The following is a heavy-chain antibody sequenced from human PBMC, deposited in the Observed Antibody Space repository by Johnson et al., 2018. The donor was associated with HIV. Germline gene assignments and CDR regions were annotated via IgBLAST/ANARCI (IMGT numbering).Heavy chain of an antibody. V-gene: IGHV3-11*04. J-gene: IGHJ3*02. Sequence: QVQLVESGGGLVKPGGSLRLSCAASGFTFSDYYMSWIRQTPGKGLEWVSYISSSGTTVYNVDSVKGRFSISRDNAKQSLYLQMNSLRAEDTAVYYCAPAGPDAFDIWGQGTMVTVSS. CDR2: ISSSGTTV. D-gene: IGHD6-13*01. CDR1: GFTFSDYY. CDR3: APAGPDAFDI.